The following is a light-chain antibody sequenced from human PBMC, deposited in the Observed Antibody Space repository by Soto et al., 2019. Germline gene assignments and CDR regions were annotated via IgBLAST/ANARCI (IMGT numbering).Light chain of an antibody. CDR3: QQYNSYSWT. Sequence: DIQMTQSPSTLSASVGDRVTITCRASQSISSGLAWYQQKPGKAPKLLIHKASSLESGVPSRLSGSGSGTEFTLTISSLQPDDCATYYCQQYNSYSWTFGQGTKGEIK. V-gene: IGKV1-5*03. J-gene: IGKJ1*01. CDR2: KAS. CDR1: QSISSG.